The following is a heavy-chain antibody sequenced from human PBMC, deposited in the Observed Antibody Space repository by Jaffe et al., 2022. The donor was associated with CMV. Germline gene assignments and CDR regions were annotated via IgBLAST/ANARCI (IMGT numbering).Heavy chain of an antibody. CDR3: ARVAKSPVGTSGWNWGPKIPLRPSYFDS. D-gene: IGHD6-19*01. J-gene: IGHJ4*02. Sequence: EGQLMESGGTLVRPGGSLRLSCRPSGFTFVSYWMTWVRQAPGKGLQWVANINEDGSETYYLDSVKGRFTISRDNSDNSLFLHLSGLRDEDTALYFCARVAKSPVGTSGWNWGPKIPLRPSYFDSWGQGTLVTVSS. CDR2: INEDGSET. CDR1: GFTFVSYW. V-gene: IGHV3-7*01.